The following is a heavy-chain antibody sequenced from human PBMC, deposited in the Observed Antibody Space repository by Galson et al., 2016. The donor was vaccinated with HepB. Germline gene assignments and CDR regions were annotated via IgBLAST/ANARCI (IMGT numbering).Heavy chain of an antibody. Sequence: SVKVSCKASGDSVSTYPISWVRQAPGQGLEWMGGVIPLFGPPSYAQKFQGRIEIIADKSTATAYMELSSLRSEDTAIYYCTIVDASFFSFYKTDVWGQGTAVTVSS. CDR1: GDSVSTYP. D-gene: IGHD3-16*02. CDR3: TIVDASFFSFYKTDV. J-gene: IGHJ6*02. V-gene: IGHV1-69*06. CDR2: VIPLFGPP.